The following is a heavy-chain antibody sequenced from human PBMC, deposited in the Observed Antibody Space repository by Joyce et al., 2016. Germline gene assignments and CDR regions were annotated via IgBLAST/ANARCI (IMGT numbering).Heavy chain of an antibody. D-gene: IGHD1-14*01. CDR2: IHGSGST. Sequence: QVQLQESGPGLVKPSQTLSLICTVSGGSINNNNYYWSWIRQPAGKGLEWIGRIHGSGSTTYTPSLKSRVTISIDTPKKQISLKVTSVTAADTAVYYWAREAVYKTYYYGMDVWGQGTTVTVSS. V-gene: IGHV4-61*02. J-gene: IGHJ6*02. CDR3: AREAVYKTYYYGMDV. CDR1: GGSINNNNYY.